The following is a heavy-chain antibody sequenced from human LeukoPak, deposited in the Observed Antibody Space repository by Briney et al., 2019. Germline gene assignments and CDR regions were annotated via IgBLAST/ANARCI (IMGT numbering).Heavy chain of an antibody. V-gene: IGHV4-39*02. J-gene: IGHJ4*02. Sequence: SETLSLTCSVSGGSINRSSYYWGWIRQAPGKGLEWIGGVYYDGNTYYNPNPSLKSRATVSMDTSRNQFSLKLRSVTAADTAVYYCTKDSGHHRTDCWGQGTLVTVSS. CDR2: VYYDGNT. CDR1: GGSINRSSYY. CDR3: TKDSGHHRTDC. D-gene: IGHD1-26*01.